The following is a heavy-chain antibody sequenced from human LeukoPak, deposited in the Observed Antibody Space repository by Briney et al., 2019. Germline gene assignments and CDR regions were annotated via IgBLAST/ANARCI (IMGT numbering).Heavy chain of an antibody. CDR1: GGSISSGSYY. CDR2: IYTSGST. J-gene: IGHJ3*02. D-gene: IGHD5-24*01. CDR3: ARDDLNAYNHGRAFGI. Sequence: SETLSLTCTVSGGSISSGSYYWSWIRQPAGKGLEWIGRIYTSGSTNYNPSLKSRVTVSVDTSKNQFSLKLSSVTAADTAVYYCARDDLNAYNHGRAFGIWGQGTMVTVSS. V-gene: IGHV4-61*02.